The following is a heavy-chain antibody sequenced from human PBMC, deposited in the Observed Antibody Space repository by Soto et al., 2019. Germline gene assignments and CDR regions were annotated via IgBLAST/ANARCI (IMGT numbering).Heavy chain of an antibody. CDR3: VRMNADSYQFYYAMDV. J-gene: IGHJ6*02. CDR2: IFSDAER. V-gene: IGHV2-26*01. Sequence: QVTLKESGPVLVKPTETLTLTCTVSGFSLTTGRMGVSWIRQPPGKALEWLAHIFSDAERSYSTSMQSRLTISKDTSGSQVVLSMTNVDPVDTGTYYCVRMNADSYQFYYAMDVWGHGTMVTVSS. D-gene: IGHD2-2*01. CDR1: GFSLTTGRMG.